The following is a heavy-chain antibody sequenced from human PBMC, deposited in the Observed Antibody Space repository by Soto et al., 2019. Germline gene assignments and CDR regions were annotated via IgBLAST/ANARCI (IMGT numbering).Heavy chain of an antibody. Sequence: PGGSLRLSCAASGFTFGNYAMSWVRQAPGKGLEWVSTISGSGASTYYADSVKGRFTISRDNSKNTLYLQMNSLRAEDTAIYYCAKAPYSGSYRDSDYFDYWGQGTLVTVSS. CDR2: ISGSGAST. V-gene: IGHV3-23*01. CDR1: GFTFGNYA. CDR3: AKAPYSGSYRDSDYFDY. D-gene: IGHD1-26*01. J-gene: IGHJ4*02.